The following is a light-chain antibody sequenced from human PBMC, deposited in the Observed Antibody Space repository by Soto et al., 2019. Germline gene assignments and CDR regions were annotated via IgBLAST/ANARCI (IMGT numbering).Light chain of an antibody. V-gene: IGLV2-8*01. CDR3: ISYTGSSTSYV. J-gene: IGLJ1*01. Sequence: QSVLTQPPSASGSPGQSVAISCTGTSSDVGGYNYVSWYQQHPGKAPKLMIYEVNKRPSGVPDRFSGSKSGNTASLTISGLQAEDEADYCCISYTGSSTSYVFGSGTKVTVL. CDR1: SSDVGGYNY. CDR2: EVN.